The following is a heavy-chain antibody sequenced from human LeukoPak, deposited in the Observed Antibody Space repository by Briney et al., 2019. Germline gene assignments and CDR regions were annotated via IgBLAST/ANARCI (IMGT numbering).Heavy chain of an antibody. Sequence: ASVKVSCKASGGTFSSYAISWVRQAPGQGLEWMGGIIPIFGTANYAQKFQGGVTITTDESTGTAYMELSSLRSEDTAVYYCARAGRGREYYYYYMDVWGKGTTVTVSS. J-gene: IGHJ6*03. V-gene: IGHV1-69*05. CDR1: GGTFSSYA. CDR3: ARAGRGREYYYYYMDV. D-gene: IGHD1-14*01. CDR2: IIPIFGTA.